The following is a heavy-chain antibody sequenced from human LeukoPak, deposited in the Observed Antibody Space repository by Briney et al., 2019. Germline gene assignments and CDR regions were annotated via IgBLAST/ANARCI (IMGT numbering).Heavy chain of an antibody. V-gene: IGHV4-4*07. CDR1: GGSISSYY. CDR2: IHTSGST. Sequence: SETLSLTCTVSGGSISSYYWSWIRQSAGKGLEWIGRIHTSGSTNYNPSLKSRVTMSGDTSKNQGSLKLSSVSAADTAVYYCARGRYYYDSSGYDAFDIWGQGTMVTVSS. CDR3: ARGRYYYDSSGYDAFDI. D-gene: IGHD3-22*01. J-gene: IGHJ3*02.